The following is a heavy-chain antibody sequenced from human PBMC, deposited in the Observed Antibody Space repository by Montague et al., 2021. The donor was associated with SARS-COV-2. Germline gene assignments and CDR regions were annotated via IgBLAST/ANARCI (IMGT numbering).Heavy chain of an antibody. CDR2: IFYRGNT. CDR3: ARLTTSGSIA. CDR1: GGSINNTSYY. J-gene: IGHJ5*02. V-gene: IGHV4-39*01. D-gene: IGHD6-19*01. Sequence: SETLSITCTVSGGSINNTSYYWGWIRQPPGKGLEWIGSIFYRGNTHYNASLKSRVTVSVDTSKNQFSLNLTSVTAADTALYYCARLTTSGSIAWGQGTLVTVSS.